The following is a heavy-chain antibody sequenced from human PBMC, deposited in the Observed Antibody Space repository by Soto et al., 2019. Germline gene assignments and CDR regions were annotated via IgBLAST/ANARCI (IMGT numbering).Heavy chain of an antibody. CDR1: GGTFSSSA. V-gene: IGHV1-69*13. D-gene: IGHD3-10*01. Sequence: SVKVSCKASGGTFSSSAISWVRQAPGQGLEWMGGIIPIFGTTNYAQKFQGRVTITADESTSTAYMELSSLRSEDTAVYYCARSYYYGSGRYYYYYYYGMDVWGQGTTVTVSS. J-gene: IGHJ6*02. CDR3: ARSYYYGSGRYYYYYYYGMDV. CDR2: IIPIFGTT.